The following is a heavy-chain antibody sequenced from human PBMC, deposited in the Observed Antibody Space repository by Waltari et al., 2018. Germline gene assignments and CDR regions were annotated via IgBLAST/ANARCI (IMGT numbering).Heavy chain of an antibody. D-gene: IGHD3-10*01. CDR3: ARDLGFGELLFDY. CDR1: GGTFSSYA. Sequence: QVQLVQSGAEVKKPGSSVKVSCKASGGTFSSYAISWVRQAPGQGVEWMGGIIPIFGTANAEQKFQGRVTSTADESTRTAYMELSSLRSEDTAVYYCARDLGFGELLFDYWGQGTLVTVSS. V-gene: IGHV1-69*01. CDR2: IIPIFGTA. J-gene: IGHJ4*02.